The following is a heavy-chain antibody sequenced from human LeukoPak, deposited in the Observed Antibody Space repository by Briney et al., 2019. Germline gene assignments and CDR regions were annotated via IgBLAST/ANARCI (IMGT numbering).Heavy chain of an antibody. D-gene: IGHD4-23*01. J-gene: IGHJ4*02. CDR1: GGSISSSSYY. V-gene: IGHV4-39*01. Sequence: SETLSLTCTVSGGSISSSSYYWGWIRQPPGKGLEWIGSIYYSGSTYYNPSLKSRVTISVDTSKNQFSLKLSSVTAADTAVYYCARRYGGNSGVHYWGQGTLVTVSS. CDR3: ARRYGGNSGVHY. CDR2: IYYSGST.